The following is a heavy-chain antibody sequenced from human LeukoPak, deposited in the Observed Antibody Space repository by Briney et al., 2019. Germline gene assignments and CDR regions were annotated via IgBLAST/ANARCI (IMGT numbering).Heavy chain of an antibody. CDR1: GFTFSSHW. CDR3: ARPVGTTVSVDY. CDR2: ISPDGSTT. J-gene: IGHJ4*02. D-gene: IGHD1-26*01. Sequence: GGSLRLSCAASGFTFSSHWTHWVRQAPGKGLVWASVISPDGSTTNYAEPVKGRFTISRDNAKNTLYLQMNSLRAEDTAVYYCARPVGTTVSVDYWGQGTLVTVSS. V-gene: IGHV3-74*01.